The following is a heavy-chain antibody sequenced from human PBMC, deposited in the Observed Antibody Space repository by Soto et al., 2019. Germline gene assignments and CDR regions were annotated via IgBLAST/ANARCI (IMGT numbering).Heavy chain of an antibody. CDR2: MSDDGTKQ. J-gene: IGHJ4*02. D-gene: IGHD6-13*01. CDR3: AKEYGSTWIDH. V-gene: IGHV3-30*18. CDR1: GFTFSPYG. Sequence: QVQLVESGGGVFQPGRSLRLSCAASGFTFSPYGMHWVRQAPGKGLEWVAAMSDDGTKQYYVDSVKGRFTIARDNSRNTLFLQVNSLRDEDTAVYYCAKEYGSTWIDHWGQGTLVTVSS.